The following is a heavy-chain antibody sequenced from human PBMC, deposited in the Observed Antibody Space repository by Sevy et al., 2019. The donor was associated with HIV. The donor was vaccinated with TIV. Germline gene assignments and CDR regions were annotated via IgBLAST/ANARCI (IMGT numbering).Heavy chain of an antibody. Sequence: GGSLRLSCAASGFVFEDYGMNWVRQAPGKGLECVSGINWNGGSTGYADSVKGRFTISRDNAKNSLYLQMNSLRAEDTAIYYCASEGSCGGACYYFDTWGQGALVTVSS. V-gene: IGHV3-20*04. CDR2: INWNGGST. CDR3: ASEGSCGGACYYFDT. CDR1: GFVFEDYG. J-gene: IGHJ4*02. D-gene: IGHD2-21*02.